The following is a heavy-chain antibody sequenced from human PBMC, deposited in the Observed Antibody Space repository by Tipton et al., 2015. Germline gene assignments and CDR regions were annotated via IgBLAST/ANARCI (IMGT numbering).Heavy chain of an antibody. CDR1: GFTFSSFW. D-gene: IGHD2-2*01. CDR2: IKKDESKT. V-gene: IGHV3-7*01. CDR3: ARDKRDSEYAVWDV. J-gene: IGHJ6*02. Sequence: GSLRLSCAASGFTFSSFWMSWVRQAPGKGLEWVANIKKDESKTYYVDSVKGRFTISRDNAENSVYLQMNSLRADDTAVYYCARDKRDSEYAVWDVWGQGTTVTVSS.